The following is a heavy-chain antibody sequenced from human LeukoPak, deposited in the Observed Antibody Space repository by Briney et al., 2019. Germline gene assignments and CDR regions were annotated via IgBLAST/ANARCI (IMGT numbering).Heavy chain of an antibody. CDR3: ARASGWYYPEYFQH. D-gene: IGHD6-19*01. Sequence: PSETLSLTCAVYGGSFSGYYWSWIRQPPGKGLEWIGEINHSGSTNYNPSLKSRVTISVDTSKNQFSLKLSSVTAADTAVYYCARASGWYYPEYFQHWGQGTLVTVSS. V-gene: IGHV4-34*01. CDR1: GGSFSGYY. CDR2: INHSGST. J-gene: IGHJ1*01.